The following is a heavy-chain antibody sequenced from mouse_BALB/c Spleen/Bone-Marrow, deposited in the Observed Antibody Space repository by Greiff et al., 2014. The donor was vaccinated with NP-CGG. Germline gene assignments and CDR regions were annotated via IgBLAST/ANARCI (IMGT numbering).Heavy chain of an antibody. CDR2: ISSGSSTI. D-gene: IGHD2-4*01. Sequence: EVMLVESGGGLVQPGGSRKLSCAASGFTFSSFGMHWVRQAPEKGLEWVAYISSGSSTIYYADTVKGRFTISRDNPKNTLFLQMTSLRSVDTAMYYCTRKGALITHYYAMDYWGQGTSVTVSS. CDR1: GFTFSSFG. CDR3: TRKGALITHYYAMDY. J-gene: IGHJ4*01. V-gene: IGHV5-17*02.